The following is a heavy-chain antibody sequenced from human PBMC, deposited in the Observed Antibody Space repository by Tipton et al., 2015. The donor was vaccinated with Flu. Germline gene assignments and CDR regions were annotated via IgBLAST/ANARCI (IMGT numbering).Heavy chain of an antibody. CDR3: ARSVVGSGSQYPVGYYYYGMDV. J-gene: IGHJ6*02. Sequence: LRLSCAASGFTFADYGMSWVRQAPGMGLEWIGEIDHSGTTNYSPSLKSRVTISRDTSKIQFSLNMGSVTAADTAVYYCARSVVGSGSQYPVGYYYYGMDVWGQGTTVTVSS. D-gene: IGHD3-10*01. CDR1: GFTFADYG. CDR2: IDHSGTT. V-gene: IGHV4-34*01.